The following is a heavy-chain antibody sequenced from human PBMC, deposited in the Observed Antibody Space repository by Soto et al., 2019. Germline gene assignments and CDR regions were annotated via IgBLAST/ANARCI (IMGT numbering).Heavy chain of an antibody. CDR3: AKDVSSSPHGYYYYMDV. CDR1: GFTFSSYA. D-gene: IGHD6-6*01. CDR2: ISGSGGST. V-gene: IGHV3-23*01. Sequence: AGGSLRLSCAASGFTFSSYAMSWVRQAPGKGLEWVSAISGSGGSTYYADSVKGRFTISRDNSKNTLYLQMNSLRAEDTAVYYCAKDVSSSPHGYYYYMDVWGKGTTVTVAS. J-gene: IGHJ6*03.